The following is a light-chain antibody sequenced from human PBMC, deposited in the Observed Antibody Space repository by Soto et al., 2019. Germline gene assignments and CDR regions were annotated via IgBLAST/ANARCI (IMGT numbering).Light chain of an antibody. V-gene: IGKV3-20*01. Sequence: IVMTQSPATLSVSPGERATLSCRASQSVSSSSLAWFQQKPGQAPRLLIYGASSRATGIPDRFSGSGSGTDFTLTISRLEPEDFAVYHCQQYGRSPLTFGGGTKVDIK. CDR2: GAS. CDR1: QSVSSSS. CDR3: QQYGRSPLT. J-gene: IGKJ4*01.